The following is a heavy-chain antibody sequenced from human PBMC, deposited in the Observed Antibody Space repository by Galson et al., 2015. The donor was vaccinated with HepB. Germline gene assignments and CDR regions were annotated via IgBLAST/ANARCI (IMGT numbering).Heavy chain of an antibody. Sequence: SVKVSCKASGYTLTELSMHWVRQAPGKGLEWMGGFDPEDGETIYAQKFQGRVTMTEDTSTDTAYMELSSLRSEDTAVYYCATVPLPYGSGSYYNGDWFDPWGQGTLVTVSS. CDR1: GYTLTELS. J-gene: IGHJ5*02. V-gene: IGHV1-24*01. CDR3: ATVPLPYGSGSYYNGDWFDP. CDR2: FDPEDGET. D-gene: IGHD3-10*01.